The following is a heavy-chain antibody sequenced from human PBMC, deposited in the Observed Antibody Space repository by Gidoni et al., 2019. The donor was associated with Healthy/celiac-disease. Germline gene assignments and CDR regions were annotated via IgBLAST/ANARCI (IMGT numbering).Heavy chain of an antibody. CDR3: AREGYHPEENHDAFDI. D-gene: IGHD2-2*01. V-gene: IGHV3-11*05. J-gene: IGHJ3*02. CDR1: GFTFSDYY. CDR2: ISSSSSYT. Sequence: QVQLVESGGGLVKPGGSLRLSCAASGFTFSDYYMSWIRQAPGKGLEWVSYISSSSSYTNYADSVKGRFTISRDNAKNSLYLQMNSLRAEDTAVYYCAREGYHPEENHDAFDIWGQGTMVTVSS.